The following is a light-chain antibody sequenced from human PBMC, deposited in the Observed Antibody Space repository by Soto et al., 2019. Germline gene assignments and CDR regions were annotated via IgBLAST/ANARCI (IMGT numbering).Light chain of an antibody. V-gene: IGKV1-5*03. CDR2: KAS. CDR1: QSIGRS. J-gene: IGKJ2*01. CDR3: QQCDSSSYT. Sequence: DIQMTQSPSTLSASVGDRVTITCRASQSIGRSLAWYQQKPGKAPKLLIFKASTLESGVPSRFSGSGSGTEFTLTINSLQPDDFATYYCQQCDSSSYTFGQGTKLVIK.